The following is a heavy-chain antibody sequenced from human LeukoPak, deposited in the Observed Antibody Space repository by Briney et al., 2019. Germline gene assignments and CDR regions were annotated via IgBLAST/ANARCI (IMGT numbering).Heavy chain of an antibody. CDR3: ARGQTLTF. CDR1: GFTFSSYS. V-gene: IGHV3-21*01. Sequence: GGSLRLSCAASGFTFSSYSMNWVRQAPGKGLEWVSSISSSSSYIYYADSVKGRFTISRDNSKNTLYLQMNSLRAEDTGVYFCARGQTLTFWGQGTLVTASS. CDR2: ISSSSSYI. J-gene: IGHJ4*02.